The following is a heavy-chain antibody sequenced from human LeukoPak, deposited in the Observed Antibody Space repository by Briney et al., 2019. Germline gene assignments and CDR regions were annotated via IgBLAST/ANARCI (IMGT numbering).Heavy chain of an antibody. J-gene: IGHJ5*02. CDR1: GGTFSSYA. Sequence: GASVKVSCKASGGTFSSYAIGWVRQAPGQGLEWMGGIIPIFGTANYAQKFQGRVTITADESTSTAYMELSSLRSEDTAVYYCARGVTKWFDPWGQGTLVTVSS. D-gene: IGHD4-17*01. CDR2: IIPIFGTA. V-gene: IGHV1-69*01. CDR3: ARGVTKWFDP.